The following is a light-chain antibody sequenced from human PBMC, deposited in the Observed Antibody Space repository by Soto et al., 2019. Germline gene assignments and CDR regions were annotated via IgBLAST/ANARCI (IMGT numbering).Light chain of an antibody. CDR3: ASWDDTLNDYV. V-gene: IGLV1-44*01. J-gene: IGLJ1*01. CDR1: YSNVGANP. CDR2: SNN. Sequence: QSVLTQPPSASGTPGQRVTISCSGSYSNVGANPVSWYQQVPGRAPQLLIYSNNQRPAGVPGRFSGSRSDTSASLSISGLQSADEVDYYCASWDDTLNDYVFGTGTKVTVL.